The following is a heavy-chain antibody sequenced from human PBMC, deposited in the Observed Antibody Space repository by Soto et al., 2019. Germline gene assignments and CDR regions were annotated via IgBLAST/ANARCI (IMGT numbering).Heavy chain of an antibody. D-gene: IGHD6-19*01. Sequence: ASVKVSCKASGYTFTSYGISWVRQAPGQGLEWMGWISAYNGNTNYAQKLQGRVTMTTDTSTSTAYMELRSLRSDDTAVYYCAREPRSGWYLRDYYYGMDVWGQGTTVPVSS. J-gene: IGHJ6*02. CDR2: ISAYNGNT. CDR1: GYTFTSYG. CDR3: AREPRSGWYLRDYYYGMDV. V-gene: IGHV1-18*01.